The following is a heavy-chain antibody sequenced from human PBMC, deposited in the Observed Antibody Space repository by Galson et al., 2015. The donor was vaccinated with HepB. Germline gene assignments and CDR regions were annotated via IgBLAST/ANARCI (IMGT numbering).Heavy chain of an antibody. D-gene: IGHD2-2*01. Sequence: SVKVSCKASGYTFTSYDINWVRQATGQGLEWMGWMNPNSGNTGYAQKFQGRVTMTRNTSISTAYMELSSLRSEDTAVYYCAGTVVVPAAIDYYYYGMDVWGQGTTVTVSS. V-gene: IGHV1-8*01. CDR2: MNPNSGNT. CDR3: AGTVVVPAAIDYYYYGMDV. J-gene: IGHJ6*02. CDR1: GYTFTSYD.